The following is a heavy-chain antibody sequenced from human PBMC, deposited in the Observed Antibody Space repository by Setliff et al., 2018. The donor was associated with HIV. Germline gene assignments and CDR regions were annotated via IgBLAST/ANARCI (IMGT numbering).Heavy chain of an antibody. J-gene: IGHJ4*02. CDR1: GYTVTTYG. V-gene: IGHV7-4-1*02. D-gene: IGHD1-26*01. CDR3: ARVGSYWSTFDY. Sequence: ASVKVSCKASGYTVTTYGISWVRQAPGQGLEWMGWFNTETRNPMYAQAFKGRLVFSLDTSVSPAYLQINSLKAEDTAMYYCARVGSYWSTFDYWGQGALVTVSS. CDR2: FNTETRNP.